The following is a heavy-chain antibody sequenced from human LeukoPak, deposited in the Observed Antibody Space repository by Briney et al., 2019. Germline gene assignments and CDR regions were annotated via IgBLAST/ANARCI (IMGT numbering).Heavy chain of an antibody. V-gene: IGHV1-18*01. CDR3: ARSLTRSSWTGSGY. D-gene: IGHD6-13*01. J-gene: IGHJ4*02. CDR1: GYTFTSYG. Sequence: ASVKVSCKASGYTFTSYGISWVRQAPGQGLEWMGWISAYNGNTNYAQKFQGRVTITTDESTSTAYMELSSLRSEDTAVYYCARSLTRSSWTGSGYWGQGTLVTVSS. CDR2: ISAYNGNT.